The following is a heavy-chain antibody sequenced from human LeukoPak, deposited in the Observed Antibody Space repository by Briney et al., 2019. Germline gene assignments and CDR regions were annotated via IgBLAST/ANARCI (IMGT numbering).Heavy chain of an antibody. D-gene: IGHD2-2*01. J-gene: IGHJ6*03. V-gene: IGHV4-34*01. Sequence: SETLSLTCAVYGGSFSGYYWSWIRQPPGKGLEWIGKINHSGSTNYNPSLKSRVTISVDTSKNQFSLKLSSVTAADTAVYYCARGLGYCSSTSCYSLNYYVDVWGKGTTVTVSS. CDR3: ARGLGYCSSTSCYSLNYYVDV. CDR1: GGSFSGYY. CDR2: INHSGST.